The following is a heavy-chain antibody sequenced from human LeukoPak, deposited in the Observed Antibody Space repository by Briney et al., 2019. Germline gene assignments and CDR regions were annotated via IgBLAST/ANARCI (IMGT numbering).Heavy chain of an antibody. CDR2: ISSSSSTI. Sequence: GGSLRLSCAASGFTFSSYTMNWVRQAPGKGLEWVSYISSSSSTIYYADSVKGRFTISRDNSNNTLYLQLNNVRTEDTATYLCAKEQYPGYFDFWGQGTLVTVSA. V-gene: IGHV3-48*04. CDR3: AKEQYPGYFDF. D-gene: IGHD1-14*01. CDR1: GFTFSSYT. J-gene: IGHJ4*02.